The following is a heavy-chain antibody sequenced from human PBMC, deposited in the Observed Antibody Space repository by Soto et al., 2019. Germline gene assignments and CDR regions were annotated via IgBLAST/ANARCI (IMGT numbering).Heavy chain of an antibody. V-gene: IGHV4-30-2*01. J-gene: IGHJ4*02. D-gene: IGHD2-2*01. CDR2: IYHSGST. CDR1: GGSISSGGYF. Sequence: SETLSLTCAVSGGSISSGGYFWSWIRQPPGKGLEWIGYIYHSGSTYYNPSLKSRVSISVDRSKNQFSLKLSSVTAADTAVYYCARVHCNSTTCHVFDYWGRGTLVTVSS. CDR3: ARVHCNSTTCHVFDY.